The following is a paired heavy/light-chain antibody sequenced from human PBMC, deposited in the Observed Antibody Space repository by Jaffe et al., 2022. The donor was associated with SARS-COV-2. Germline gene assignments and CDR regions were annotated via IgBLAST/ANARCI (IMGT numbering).Light chain of an antibody. CDR1: QGIANY. CDR2: TAS. V-gene: IGKV1-9*01. CDR3: QQLNGYLA. Sequence: DILLTQSPSFLSASVGDRVTITCRASQGIANYLAWYQQKPGKAPKLLIYTASTLQSGVPSRFSGSGSGTQFTLTISSLQPEDFATYFCQQLNGYLAFGGGTKVEIK. J-gene: IGKJ4*01.
Heavy chain of an antibody. D-gene: IGHD3-16*01. CDR1: GFSLTTSGVG. CDR3: AHRPIPFSPGNWFDS. J-gene: IGHJ5*01. CDR2: IYWDDDK. Sequence: QITLKESGPTLVKPTQTLTLTCTFSGFSLTTSGVGVGWIRQPPGKALEWLALIYWDDDKRYSPSLKSRLTITKDTSKNQVVLTMTNMDPVDTATYYCAHRPIPFSPGNWFDSWGQGTLVTVSS. V-gene: IGHV2-5*02.